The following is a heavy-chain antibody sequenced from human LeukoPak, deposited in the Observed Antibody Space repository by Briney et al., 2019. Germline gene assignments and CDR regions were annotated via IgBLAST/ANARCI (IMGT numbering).Heavy chain of an antibody. D-gene: IGHD1-26*01. V-gene: IGHV3-7*01. J-gene: IGHJ4*02. Sequence: GGSLRLSCAASGFTFSSYWMTWVRQAPGKGLEWVSNINGDGSIENYVHSVRGRFSIFRDNAKDALYLQMNSLRVDDTAIYYFARDPIVGDTGGGDYWGQGTLVTVSS. CDR1: GFTFSSYW. CDR2: INGDGSIE. CDR3: ARDPIVGDTGGGDY.